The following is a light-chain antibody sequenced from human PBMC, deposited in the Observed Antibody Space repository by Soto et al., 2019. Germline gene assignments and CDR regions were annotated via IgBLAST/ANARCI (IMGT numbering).Light chain of an antibody. CDR3: QSYDSTTHWV. V-gene: IGLV6-57*03. J-gene: IGLJ3*02. CDR1: GGSIASNF. Sequence: NFMLTQPHSVSESPGKTVTIPCTRSGGSIASNFVQWYQQRPGSAPSLVMYEDSQRPSGVPDRFSGSIDSSSNSASLTISGLKTEDEADYDCQSYDSTTHWVFGEGTKLTVL. CDR2: EDS.